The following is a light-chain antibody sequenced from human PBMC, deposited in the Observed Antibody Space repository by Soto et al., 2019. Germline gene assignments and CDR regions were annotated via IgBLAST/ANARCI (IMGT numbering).Light chain of an antibody. CDR3: QQYGTSPPWT. CDR1: QSVTSNY. V-gene: IGKV3-20*01. J-gene: IGKJ1*01. CDR2: AAS. Sequence: IVLTQSPATLSLSPGERATLSCRASQSVTSNYLAWYQQKPGQAPRLLIYAASRRAPGIPDRFSASGSGTDFTLTISRLEPEDFAVYFCQQYGTSPPWTFGQGTKVDIK.